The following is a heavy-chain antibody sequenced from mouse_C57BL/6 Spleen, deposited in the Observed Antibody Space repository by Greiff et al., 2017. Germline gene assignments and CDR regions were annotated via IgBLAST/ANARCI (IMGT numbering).Heavy chain of an antibody. D-gene: IGHD1-1*02. CDR2: INPSSGYT. Sequence: VKLQESGADLAKPGASVKLSCKASGYTFTSYWMHWVKQRPGQGLEWIGYINPSSGYTKYNQKFKDKATLTADKSSSTAYMKLSRLTSEDSSGEYCANYGAGYFDYWGQGTTLTVSS. CDR1: GYTFTSYW. V-gene: IGHV1-7*01. J-gene: IGHJ2*01. CDR3: ANYGAGYFDY.